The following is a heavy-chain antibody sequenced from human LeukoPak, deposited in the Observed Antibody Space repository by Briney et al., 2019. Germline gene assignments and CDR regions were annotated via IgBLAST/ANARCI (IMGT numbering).Heavy chain of an antibody. J-gene: IGHJ6*02. CDR1: GGSISSYY. V-gene: IGHV4-59*01. CDR2: IYYSGST. Sequence: SETLSLTCTVSGGSISSYYWSWIRQPPGRGLEWIGYIYYSGSTNYNPSLKSRVTISVDTSKNQFSLKLSSVTAADTTVYYCARTSDYYGMDVWGQGTTVTVSS. CDR3: ARTSDYYGMDV.